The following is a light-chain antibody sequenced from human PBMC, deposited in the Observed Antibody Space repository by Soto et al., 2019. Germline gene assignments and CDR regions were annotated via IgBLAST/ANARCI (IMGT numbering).Light chain of an antibody. CDR1: QSISIY. J-gene: IGKJ4*01. V-gene: IGKV1-39*01. CDR3: QQSLTTPLT. CDR2: AAS. Sequence: DIQMTQSPSSLSASVGDRVTITCRASQSISIYLNWYQQKPGKAPKLLIYAASSLQSGVPSMFGGSGSGTDFTLTISSLQREDLATYYCQQSLTTPLTFGGGTKVEIK.